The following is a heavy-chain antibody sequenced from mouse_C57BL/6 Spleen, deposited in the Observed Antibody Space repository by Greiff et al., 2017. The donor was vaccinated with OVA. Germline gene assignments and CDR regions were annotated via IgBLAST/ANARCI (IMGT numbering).Heavy chain of an antibody. CDR1: GFTFSSYA. D-gene: IGHD1-1*02. J-gene: IGHJ2*01. CDR2: ISDGGSHT. V-gene: IGHV5-4*03. CDR3: ARGGEWEKDYYDY. Sequence: EVKLVESGGGLVKPGGSLKLSCAASGFTFSSYAMSWVRQTPEKRLEWVATISDGGSHTYYPDNVKGRFTISRDNAKNNLYLQMSHLKSEDTAMYYCARGGEWEKDYYDYWGQGTTLTVAS.